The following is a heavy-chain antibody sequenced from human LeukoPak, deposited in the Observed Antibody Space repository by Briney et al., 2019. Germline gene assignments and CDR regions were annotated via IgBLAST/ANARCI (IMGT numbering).Heavy chain of an antibody. CDR2: ISYDGSNK. V-gene: IGHV3-30-3*01. CDR1: GFTFSSYA. Sequence: PGGSLRLSCAASGFTFSSYAMHWVRQAPGKGLEWVAVISYDGSNKYYADSVKGRFTISRDNSKNTLYLQMNSLRAEDTAVYYCARDPRRGYSYGPPYDAFDIWGQGTMVTVSS. CDR3: ARDPRRGYSYGPPYDAFDI. J-gene: IGHJ3*02. D-gene: IGHD5-18*01.